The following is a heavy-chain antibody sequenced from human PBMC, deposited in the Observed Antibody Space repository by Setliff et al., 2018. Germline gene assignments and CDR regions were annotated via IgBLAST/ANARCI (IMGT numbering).Heavy chain of an antibody. V-gene: IGHV4-39*02. CDR2: INYRGST. D-gene: IGHD6-6*01. CDR3: ARMAVRVASRPSSPLEYYYYMDF. CDR1: GVDVIERLYY. J-gene: IGHJ6*03. Sequence: PSETLSLTCSASGVDVIERLYYWGWIRQSPGKGLEWIGSINYRGSTYDNPSLKSRVTMSVDTSKSHFSLRLSSVTAADTAVYYCARMAVRVASRPSSPLEYYYYMDFWGKGATVTVSS.